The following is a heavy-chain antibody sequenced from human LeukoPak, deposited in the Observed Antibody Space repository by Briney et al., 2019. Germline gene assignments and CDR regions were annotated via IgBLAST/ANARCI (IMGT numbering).Heavy chain of an antibody. D-gene: IGHD3-10*01. CDR2: IYTSGST. CDR3: ARDRYGSGSTNWFDP. V-gene: IGHV4-4*07. Sequence: SETLSLTCTVSGGSISSYYWSWIRQPAGKGLEWIARIYTSGSTNYNPSLKSRVTISVDKSKNQFSLKLSSVTAADTAVYYCARDRYGSGSTNWFDPWGQGTLVTVSS. J-gene: IGHJ5*02. CDR1: GGSISSYY.